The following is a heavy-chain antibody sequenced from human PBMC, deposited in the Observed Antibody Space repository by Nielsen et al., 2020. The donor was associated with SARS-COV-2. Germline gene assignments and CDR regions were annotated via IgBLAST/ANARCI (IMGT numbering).Heavy chain of an antibody. V-gene: IGHV3-11*01. CDR2: ISRSGSII. J-gene: IGHJ5*02. D-gene: IGHD2-2*01. CDR1: GFSFSDYS. CDR3: AGPAS. Sequence: GGSLRLSCVVSGFSFSDYSMSWIRQAPGKGLEWVSYISRSGSIIQHADSVKGRFTTSRDNAKNSLHLQMDNLRVEDTAVYYCAGPASWGQGTLVTVSS.